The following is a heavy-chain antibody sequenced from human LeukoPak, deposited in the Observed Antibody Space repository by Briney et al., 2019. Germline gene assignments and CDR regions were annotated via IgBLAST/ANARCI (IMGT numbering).Heavy chain of an antibody. Sequence: GGSLRLSCAASGFTFSSYGMHWVRQAPGKGLEWVAVISYDGSNKYYADSVKGRFTISRDNSKNTLYLQMNSLRAEDTAVYYCARDPRRYYDILTGYYVFYYYMDVWGKGTTVTVSS. J-gene: IGHJ6*03. D-gene: IGHD3-9*01. V-gene: IGHV3-30*03. CDR3: ARDPRRYYDILTGYYVFYYYMDV. CDR2: ISYDGSNK. CDR1: GFTFSSYG.